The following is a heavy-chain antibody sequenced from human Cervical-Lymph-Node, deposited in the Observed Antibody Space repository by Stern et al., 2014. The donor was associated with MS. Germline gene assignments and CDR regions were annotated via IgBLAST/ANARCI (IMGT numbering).Heavy chain of an antibody. D-gene: IGHD3-3*01. J-gene: IGHJ3*02. V-gene: IGHV1-8*01. CDR1: GYTFTSYD. Sequence: VQLVQSGAEVKKPGASVKVSCKASGYTFTSYDINWVRQATGQGLEWMGWMNPNSGNTGYAQKFQGRVTMTRNTSISTAYMELSSLRSEDTAVYYCARGGVEYYDFWSGYRSGYDAFDIWGQGTMVTVSS. CDR2: MNPNSGNT. CDR3: ARGGVEYYDFWSGYRSGYDAFDI.